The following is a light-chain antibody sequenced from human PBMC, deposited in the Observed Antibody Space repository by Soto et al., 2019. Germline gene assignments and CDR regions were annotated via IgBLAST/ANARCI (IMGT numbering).Light chain of an antibody. J-gene: IGKJ2*01. CDR2: DAS. CDR3: QQYNNYSPYT. V-gene: IGKV1-5*01. Sequence: DIQMTQSPSTLSASVGDRVTITCRASQTISSWLAWYQQKPGKAPKLLIYDASSLESGVPSRFSGSGSGTEFTLTLSSLQPDDFATYYCQQYNNYSPYTFGQGTKVDIK. CDR1: QTISSW.